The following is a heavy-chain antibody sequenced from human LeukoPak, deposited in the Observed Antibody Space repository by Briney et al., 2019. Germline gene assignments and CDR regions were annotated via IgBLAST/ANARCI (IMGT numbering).Heavy chain of an antibody. J-gene: IGHJ3*02. V-gene: IGHV4-38-2*01. D-gene: IGHD2-15*01. CDR3: ARHDKYCSGGSCPRAAFDI. Sequence: SETLSLTCAVSGYSISSGYYWGWIRQPPGKGLEWIGSIYHSGSTYYNPSLKSRVTISVDTSKDQFSLELSSVTAADTAVYYCARHDKYCSGGSCPRAAFDIWGQGTMVTVSS. CDR2: IYHSGST. CDR1: GYSISSGYY.